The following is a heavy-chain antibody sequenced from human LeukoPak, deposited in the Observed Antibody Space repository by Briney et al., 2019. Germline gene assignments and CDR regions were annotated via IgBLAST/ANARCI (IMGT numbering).Heavy chain of an antibody. CDR1: GFTFSSYG. D-gene: IGHD3-22*01. V-gene: IGHV3-33*08. CDR2: IWYGGSNK. CDR3: ASSSPRTYYYDSSASLKGDPFDI. Sequence: GRSLRLSCAASGFTFSSYGTHWVRQAPGKGREWVAVIWYGGSNKYYADSVKGRFTISRDNSKNTLYLQMGSLRAEDMAVYYCASSSPRTYYYDSSASLKGDPFDIWGQGTMVTVSS. J-gene: IGHJ3*02.